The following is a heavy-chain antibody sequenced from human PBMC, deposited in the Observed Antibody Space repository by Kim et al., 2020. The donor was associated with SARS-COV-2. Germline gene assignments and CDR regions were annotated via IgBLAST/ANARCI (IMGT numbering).Heavy chain of an antibody. D-gene: IGHD3-9*01. V-gene: IGHV1-18*01. CDR3: ARDYRYDILTGYPASRDGMDV. CDR1: GYTFTSYG. CDR2: ISAYNGNT. J-gene: IGHJ6*02. Sequence: ASVKVSCKASGYTFTSYGISWVRQAPGQGLEWMGWISAYNGNTNYAQKLQGRVTMTTDTSTSTAYMELRSLRSDDTAVYYCARDYRYDILTGYPASRDGMDVWGQGTTVTVSS.